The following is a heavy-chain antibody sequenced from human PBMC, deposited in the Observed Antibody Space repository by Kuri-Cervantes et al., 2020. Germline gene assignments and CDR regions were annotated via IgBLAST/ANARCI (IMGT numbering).Heavy chain of an antibody. J-gene: IGHJ2*01. D-gene: IGHD3-10*01. CDR3: ARITYGSGSALNYWYFDL. CDR1: GFTFSSYG. Sequence: GESLKISCAASGFTFSSYGMHWVRQAPGKGLEWVAVISYDGSNKYYADSVKGRFTISRENAKNSLYLQMNSLRAGDTAVYYCARITYGSGSALNYWYFDLWGRGTLVTVSS. CDR2: ISYDGSNK. V-gene: IGHV3-30*03.